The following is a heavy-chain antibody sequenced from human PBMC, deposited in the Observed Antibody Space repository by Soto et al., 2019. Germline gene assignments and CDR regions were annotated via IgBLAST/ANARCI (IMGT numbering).Heavy chain of an antibody. CDR1: GGSISSYY. D-gene: IGHD4-17*01. CDR3: ARARDDYGAVDY. V-gene: IGHV4-59*01. Sequence: QVQLQESGPGLVKPSETLSLTCTVSGGSISSYYWSWIRQPPGKGLEWIGYIYYSGSTNYNPSLQSRVTISVDTSKHQFSLTLSSVTAADTAVYYCARARDDYGAVDYWGQGTLVTVSS. J-gene: IGHJ4*02. CDR2: IYYSGST.